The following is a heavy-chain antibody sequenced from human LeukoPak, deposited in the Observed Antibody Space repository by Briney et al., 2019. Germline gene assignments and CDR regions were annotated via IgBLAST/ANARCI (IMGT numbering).Heavy chain of an antibody. CDR2: INANSGGT. V-gene: IGHV1-2*06. J-gene: IGHJ4*02. Sequence: ASVKVSCKTSGYRFTGYYLHWVRQAPGQGLEWMERINANSGGTDYAEKFQGRVTMTRDTSIGTAYMEVSRLIYDDTAVYYCARDFSLWFDYWGQGTLVTASS. D-gene: IGHD3-10*01. CDR3: ARDFSLWFDY. CDR1: GYRFTGYY.